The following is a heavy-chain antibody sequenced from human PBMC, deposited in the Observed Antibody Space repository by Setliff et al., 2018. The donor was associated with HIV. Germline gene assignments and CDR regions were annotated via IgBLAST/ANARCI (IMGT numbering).Heavy chain of an antibody. CDR3: AKDYYDSSGYIVFPGIPDY. CDR2: INPNSGST. CDR1: RSTFISHT. V-gene: IGHV1-2*02. J-gene: IGHJ4*02. Sequence: ASVKVSCKASRSTFISHTINWVRQAPGQGLEWMGWINPNSGSTNYAQKFQGRVTMTRDTCISTAYMELSRLRSDDTAVYNCAKDYYDSSGYIVFPGIPDYLGQGTLVTVSS. D-gene: IGHD3-22*01.